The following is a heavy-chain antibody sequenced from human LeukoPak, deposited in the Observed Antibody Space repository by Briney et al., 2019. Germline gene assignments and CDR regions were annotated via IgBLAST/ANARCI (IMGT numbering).Heavy chain of an antibody. V-gene: IGHV3-23*01. CDR3: AKSTNGRSTGGDY. D-gene: IGHD2-8*01. CDR1: GFTYSNYA. J-gene: IGHJ4*02. CDR2: ISDRGVRT. Sequence: QPGGSLTLSCAASGFTYSNYAMSWVRQAPGKGLEWVSAISDRGVRTYYADSVKGRFTISRDNSKNTLFLQMDSLRAEDTAVYFCAKSTNGRSTGGDYWGEGTLVTVSS.